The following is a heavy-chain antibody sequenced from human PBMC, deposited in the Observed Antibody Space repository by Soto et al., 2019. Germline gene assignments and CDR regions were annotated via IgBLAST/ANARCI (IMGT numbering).Heavy chain of an antibody. CDR1: GFTFSTYT. Sequence: EVQVVESGGDLVKPGGSLRLSCASSGFTFSTYTMNWVRQAPGKGLEWVSSINGRGNYIYYADSVKGRCTISRDNAKNSMYLPTDRLRAEDTALYYCVREDGIVGANSALDHWGLGALVTVSP. CDR2: INGRGNYI. CDR3: VREDGIVGANSALDH. V-gene: IGHV3-21*01. J-gene: IGHJ4*02. D-gene: IGHD1-26*01.